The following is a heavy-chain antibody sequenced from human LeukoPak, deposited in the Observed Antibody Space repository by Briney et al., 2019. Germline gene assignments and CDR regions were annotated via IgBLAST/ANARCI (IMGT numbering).Heavy chain of an antibody. CDR3: ARGWSGYDY. D-gene: IGHD3-3*01. V-gene: IGHV3-7*01. CDR2: IKQDGSEK. J-gene: IGHJ4*02. CDR1: GFTFSSSW. Sequence: PGGSLRLSCAASGFTFSSSWMGWVRQAPGKGLEWVANIKQDGSEKYYVDSVRGRFTISRDNAKNSLYLQMNSLRAEDTAVYYCARGWSGYDYWGQGTLVTVSS.